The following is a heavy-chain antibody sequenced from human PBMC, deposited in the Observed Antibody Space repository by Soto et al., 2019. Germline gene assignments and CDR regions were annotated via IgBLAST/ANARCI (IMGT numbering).Heavy chain of an antibody. CDR3: ARHHPRIPNTLDAFDI. Sequence: QLQVQESGPGLVKPSETLALTCTVSGGSISNNNYYWGWIRQPPGKGLEWIASIYYKGSTYERPSLKSRVTISIDTSKNQFSLTLSSVTATDTAVYYCARHHPRIPNTLDAFDIGGQGTMVTVSS. CDR2: IYYKGST. J-gene: IGHJ3*02. V-gene: IGHV4-39*01. CDR1: GGSISNNNYY.